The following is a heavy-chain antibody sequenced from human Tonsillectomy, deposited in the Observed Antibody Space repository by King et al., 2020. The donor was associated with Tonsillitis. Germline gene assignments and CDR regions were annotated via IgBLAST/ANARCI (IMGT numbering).Heavy chain of an antibody. Sequence: VQLQESGPGLVKPSETLSLTCTVSGGSISNNYWNWVRQLPGKGLEWIGHIYSSGTTNYNPSLKSRVTMSVDRARNQFSLRLNSVTAADAAVYYCARHSPDVDNYVYFDLWGQGALVTVSS. CDR2: IYSSGTT. D-gene: IGHD4-11*01. CDR1: GGSISNNY. CDR3: ARHSPDVDNYVYFDL. J-gene: IGHJ4*02. V-gene: IGHV4-4*08.